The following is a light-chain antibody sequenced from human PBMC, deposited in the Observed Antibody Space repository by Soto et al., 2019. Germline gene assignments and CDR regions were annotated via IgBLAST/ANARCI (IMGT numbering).Light chain of an antibody. Sequence: EIMMTQSPATLSVSLGERATLFCRASQNVRSNLAWYQQKPGQAPRLLIHGASSRATGIPDRFSGSGFGTEFTLTINSLQSEDFAVYYCHQYNNWPPVFTFGPGTKVEI. CDR2: GAS. V-gene: IGKV3D-15*01. CDR3: HQYNNWPPVFT. J-gene: IGKJ3*01. CDR1: QNVRSN.